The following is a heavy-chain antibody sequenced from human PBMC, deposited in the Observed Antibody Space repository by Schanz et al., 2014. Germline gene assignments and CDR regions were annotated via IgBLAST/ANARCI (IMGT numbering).Heavy chain of an antibody. V-gene: IGHV4-39*01. CDR3: ARLRGGGVIITT. CDR1: GGSINSGGYR. Sequence: QLQLQESGPGLVKASETLSLTCSVSGGSINSGGYRWGWIRQPPGKGLEWIGTMYSSGSTYYNPPRKSRVHISADTPGTQSPRRVFSETAADTALYYCARLRGGGVIITTWGQGTLVTVSS. J-gene: IGHJ5*02. CDR2: MYSSGST. D-gene: IGHD3-10*01.